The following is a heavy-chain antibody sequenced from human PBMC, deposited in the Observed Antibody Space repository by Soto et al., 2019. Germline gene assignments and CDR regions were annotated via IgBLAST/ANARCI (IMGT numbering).Heavy chain of an antibody. J-gene: IGHJ5*02. CDR2: ISSSSSYI. V-gene: IGHV3-21*01. CDR3: ARRVGYCSSTSCQGPPANWFDP. CDR1: GFTFSSYS. D-gene: IGHD2-2*01. Sequence: EVQLVESGGGLVKPGGSLRLSCAASGFTFSSYSMNWVRQAPGKGLEWVSSISSSSSYIYYADSVKGRFTISRENAKNSLYLQMNSLRAEDTAVYYCARRVGYCSSTSCQGPPANWFDPWGQGTLVTVSS.